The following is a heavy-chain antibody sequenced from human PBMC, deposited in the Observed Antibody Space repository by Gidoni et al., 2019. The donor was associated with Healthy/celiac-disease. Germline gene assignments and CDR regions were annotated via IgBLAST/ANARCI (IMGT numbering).Heavy chain of an antibody. D-gene: IGHD3-22*01. J-gene: IGHJ4*02. Sequence: QVQLVESGGGVVQPGRSLRLSCAASGFTLSGYGMHWVRQAPGKGLEWVAVISDDGSNKYYADSVKGRFTISRDNSKNTLYLQMNSLRAEDTAVYYCAKDAHYDSSGYPDYWGQGTLVTVSS. CDR3: AKDAHYDSSGYPDY. V-gene: IGHV3-30*18. CDR2: ISDDGSNK. CDR1: GFTLSGYG.